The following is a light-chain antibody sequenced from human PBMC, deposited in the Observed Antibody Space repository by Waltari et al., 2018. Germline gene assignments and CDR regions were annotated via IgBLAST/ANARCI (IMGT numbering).Light chain of an antibody. CDR3: QQVNSYPFT. Sequence: IQLTQSPSSLSASLGDRVTITCRASQGISSCLAWYQQKPGKAPKLLIYAGSTLLNGVPSRFSGGGFGTDFTLTISSLQPEDFATYYCQQVNSYPFTFGPGTTVDIK. V-gene: IGKV1-9*01. CDR2: AGS. CDR1: QGISSC. J-gene: IGKJ3*01.